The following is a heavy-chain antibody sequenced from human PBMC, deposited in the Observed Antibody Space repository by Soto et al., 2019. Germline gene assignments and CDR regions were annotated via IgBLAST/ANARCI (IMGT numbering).Heavy chain of an antibody. CDR2: IYPGDSDT. D-gene: IGHD5-12*01. J-gene: IGHJ6*02. Sequence: PGESLKISCKGSGYSFTSYWIGWVRQMPGKGLEWMGIIYPGDSDTRYSPSFQGQVTISADKSISTAYLQWSSPKATDTAMYYCASGYSGYDSDYYYYGMDVWGQGTTVTVSS. CDR3: ASGYSGYDSDYYYYGMDV. CDR1: GYSFTSYW. V-gene: IGHV5-51*01.